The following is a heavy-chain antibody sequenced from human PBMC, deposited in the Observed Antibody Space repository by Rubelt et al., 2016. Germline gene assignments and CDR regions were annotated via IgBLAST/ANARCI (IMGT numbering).Heavy chain of an antibody. Sequence: QLQLQESGPGLVKPSETLSLTCTVSGGSISSSSYYWGWIRQPPGKGLEWIGSIYYSGSTYYYPSLRGRVTISVETSKNQCYLKRGSVTAADTAGYDGARDLEEYYYDSSGFFDYWGQGTLVTVSS. CDR3: ARDLEEYYYDSSGFFDY. CDR2: IYYSGST. CDR1: GGSISSSSYY. D-gene: IGHD3-22*01. J-gene: IGHJ4*02. V-gene: IGHV4-39*07.